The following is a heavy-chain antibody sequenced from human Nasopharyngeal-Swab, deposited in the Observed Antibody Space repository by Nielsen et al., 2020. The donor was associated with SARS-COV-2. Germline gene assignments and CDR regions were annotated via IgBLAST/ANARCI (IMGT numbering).Heavy chain of an antibody. CDR2: ISSSGSTI. D-gene: IGHD3-9*01. V-gene: IGHV3-11*01. J-gene: IGHJ4*02. CDR3: ARVPRAYYDILTGYSSTYYFDY. Sequence: GESLKLSCAASGFTFIDSYMSWLLHAPGKGLECVSYISSSGSTIYYADSVKGRFTISRDNAKNSLYLQMNSLRAEDTAVYYCARVPRAYYDILTGYSSTYYFDYWGQGTLVTVSS. CDR1: GFTFIDSY.